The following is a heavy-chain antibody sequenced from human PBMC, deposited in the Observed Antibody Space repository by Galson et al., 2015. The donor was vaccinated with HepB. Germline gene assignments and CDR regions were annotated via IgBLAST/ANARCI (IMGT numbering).Heavy chain of an antibody. CDR1: GFTFSDYY. CDR2: ISSDSSYT. V-gene: IGHV3-11*05. Sequence: SLRLSCAASGFTFSDYYMTWVRQTPGKGLECLSSISSDSSYTKYADSLGGRFTISRDNAKKSLYLQMSSLRVEDTAVYYCARVDWQYFFDYWGHGTLVTVSS. D-gene: IGHD3-9*01. J-gene: IGHJ4*01. CDR3: ARVDWQYFFDY.